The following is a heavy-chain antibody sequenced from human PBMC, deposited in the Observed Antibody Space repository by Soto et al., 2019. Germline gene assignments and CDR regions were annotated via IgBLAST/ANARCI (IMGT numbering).Heavy chain of an antibody. Sequence: ASVKVSCKASGYTFTGYAMHWVRQAPGQRLEWMGWINAGNGNTKYSQKFQGRVTITRDTSASTAYMELSNLRSEDTAVYYCARAVAVAADFDYWGQGTLVTVSS. CDR3: ARAVAVAADFDY. D-gene: IGHD6-19*01. J-gene: IGHJ4*02. CDR2: INAGNGNT. V-gene: IGHV1-3*01. CDR1: GYTFTGYA.